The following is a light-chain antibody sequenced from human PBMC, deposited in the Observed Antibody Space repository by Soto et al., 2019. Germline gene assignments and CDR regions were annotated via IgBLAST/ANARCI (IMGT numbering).Light chain of an antibody. J-gene: IGLJ2*01. V-gene: IGLV2-11*01. Sequence: QSALTQPRSVSGSPGQSLTISCTGASSDVGGYNYVSWYQQYPGKAPKLMIYDVTKRPSGVPDRFSGSKSGNTASLTISGLQAADEADYYCCSYGGNCILVFGGGTKVTVL. CDR3: CSYGGNCILV. CDR1: SSDVGGYNY. CDR2: DVT.